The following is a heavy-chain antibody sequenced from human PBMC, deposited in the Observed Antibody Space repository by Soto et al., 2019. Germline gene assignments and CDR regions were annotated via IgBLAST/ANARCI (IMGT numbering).Heavy chain of an antibody. D-gene: IGHD3-10*01. Sequence: GASVKVSCKASGYTFTSYDINWVRQATGQGLEWMGWMNPNSGNTGYAQKFQGRVTMTRNTSISTAYMELSSLRSEDTAVYYCARGGSYYGSGSYYIIGDYYYYYMDVWG. CDR3: ARGGSYYGSGSYYIIGDYYYYYMDV. CDR1: GYTFTSYD. V-gene: IGHV1-8*01. CDR2: MNPNSGNT. J-gene: IGHJ6*03.